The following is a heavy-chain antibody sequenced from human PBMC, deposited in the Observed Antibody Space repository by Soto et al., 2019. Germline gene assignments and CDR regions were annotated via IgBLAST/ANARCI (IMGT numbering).Heavy chain of an antibody. CDR1: GFTFSSYS. CDR3: ARTVKLELNRGPVARIFDY. Sequence: EVQLVESGGGLVQPGGSLRLSCAASGFTFSSYSMNWVRQAPGKGLEWVSYISSSSSTIYYADSVKGRFTISRDNAKNSLYLQMNSLRAEDTAVYYCARTVKLELNRGPVARIFDYWGQGTLVTVSS. V-gene: IGHV3-48*01. CDR2: ISSSSSTI. J-gene: IGHJ4*02. D-gene: IGHD1-7*01.